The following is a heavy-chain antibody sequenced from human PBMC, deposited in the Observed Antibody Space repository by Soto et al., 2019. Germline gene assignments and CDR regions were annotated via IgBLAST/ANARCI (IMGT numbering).Heavy chain of an antibody. J-gene: IGHJ6*02. CDR3: ARNYGSGSSNYYYSMDV. Sequence: SETLSLTCTVSGGSISSYYWSWIRQPPGKGLEWIGYIYYSGSTNYNPSLKSRVTISVDTSKNQFSLKLSSVTAADTAVYYCARNYGSGSSNYYYSMDVWGQGTTVTVSS. CDR2: IYYSGST. D-gene: IGHD3-10*01. CDR1: GGSISSYY. V-gene: IGHV4-59*01.